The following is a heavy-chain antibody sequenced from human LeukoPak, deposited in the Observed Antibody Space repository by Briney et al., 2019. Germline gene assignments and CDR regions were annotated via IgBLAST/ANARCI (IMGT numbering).Heavy chain of an antibody. CDR3: ARRIPTFFFDY. V-gene: IGHV4-39*01. J-gene: IGHJ4*02. CDR1: GGSISRSSYY. Sequence: SETLSLTCTVSGGSISRSSYYWGWVRQPPGKGLDWIGSIYYSGSTYYNPSLKSRVTISVDTSKNHFSLKLTSVTAADTAVYYCARRIPTFFFDYWGQGTLVTVSS. D-gene: IGHD2-21*01. CDR2: IYYSGST.